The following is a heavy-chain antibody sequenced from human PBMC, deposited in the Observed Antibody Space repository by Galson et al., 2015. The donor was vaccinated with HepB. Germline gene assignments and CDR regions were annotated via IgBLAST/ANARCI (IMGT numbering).Heavy chain of an antibody. CDR3: AKPPWYYYDSSGYYDY. CDR2: ISYDGSNK. J-gene: IGHJ4*02. Sequence: SLRLSCAASGFTFSSYGMHWVRQAPGKGLEWVAVISYDGSNKYYADSVKGRFTISRDNSKNTLYLQMNSLRAEDTAVYYCAKPPWYYYDSSGYYDYWGQGTLVTVSS. CDR1: GFTFSSYG. V-gene: IGHV3-30*18. D-gene: IGHD3-22*01.